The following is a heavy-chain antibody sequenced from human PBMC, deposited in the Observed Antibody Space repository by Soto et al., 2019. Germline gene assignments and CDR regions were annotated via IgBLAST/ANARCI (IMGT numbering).Heavy chain of an antibody. Sequence: HLGGSLRLSCSASGFTLSSYTMSWVRLTPGKGLQWVSTIFSGGTSMYAADPVRGRFSISRDDSKNTLYLQMDNLRVDDTALYFCAKDRHPDGIWTFDYWGRGTLVTVSS. V-gene: IGHV3-23*03. J-gene: IGHJ4*02. CDR1: GFTLSSYT. CDR3: AKDRHPDGIWTFDY. CDR2: IFSGGTSM. D-gene: IGHD3-9*01.